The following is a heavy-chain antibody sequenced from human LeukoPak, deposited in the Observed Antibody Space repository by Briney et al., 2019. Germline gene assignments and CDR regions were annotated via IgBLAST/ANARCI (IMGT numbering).Heavy chain of an antibody. V-gene: IGHV3-7*01. CDR3: ARGGSRFDY. CDR2: IKADGSDK. J-gene: IGHJ4*02. CDR1: GLTFGSSW. D-gene: IGHD3-10*01. Sequence: PGGSLRLSCAASGLTFGSSWRNWVRQAPGKGLEWVANIKADGSDKYYVDSVTGRFTISRDNAKNSLYLQMNSLRAEDTAVYYCARGGSRFDYWGQGTLVTVSS.